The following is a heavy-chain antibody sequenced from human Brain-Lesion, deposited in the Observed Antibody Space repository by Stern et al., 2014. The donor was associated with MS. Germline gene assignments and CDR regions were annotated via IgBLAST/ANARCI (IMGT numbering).Heavy chain of an antibody. CDR3: ARHDSVPRPSQLYSARDRGPGYFDY. Sequence: QLVQSGPGLVKPSETLSLTCTVSGGSISSSTYYWAWIRQPPGKGLEWIGNIYYSGFTYYNPSLKSRVTISVDMSKNQFSLKLSSVTAADTAIYYRARHDSVPRPSQLYSARDRGPGYFDYWGQGTLVTVSS. V-gene: IGHV4-39*01. D-gene: IGHD1-26*01. J-gene: IGHJ4*02. CDR2: IYYSGFT. CDR1: GGSISSSTYY.